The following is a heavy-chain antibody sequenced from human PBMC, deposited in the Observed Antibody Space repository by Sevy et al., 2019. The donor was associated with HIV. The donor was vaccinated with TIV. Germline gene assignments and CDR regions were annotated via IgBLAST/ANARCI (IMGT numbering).Heavy chain of an antibody. V-gene: IGHV4-61*01. Sequence: SETLSLTCTVSGGSVSSETYYWTWIRQPPGKGLEFIGYIYYNVRINYNPSLKSRVTISVDTSKNQFSLKVTSVTAADTAVYYCTRVGGLTDYGMDVWGQGTTVTVSS. D-gene: IGHD1-26*01. CDR1: GGSVSSETYY. CDR3: TRVGGLTDYGMDV. J-gene: IGHJ6*02. CDR2: IYYNVRI.